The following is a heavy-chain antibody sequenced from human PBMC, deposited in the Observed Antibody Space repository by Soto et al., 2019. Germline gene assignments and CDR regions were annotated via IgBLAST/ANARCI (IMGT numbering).Heavy chain of an antibody. J-gene: IGHJ4*02. CDR3: ARDRAVLRFLEWPSVE. CDR1: GYTFTSYG. CDR2: ISAYNGNT. Sequence: QVQLVQSGAEVKKPGASVKVSCKASGYTFTSYGISWVRQAPGQGLEWMGWISAYNGNTNYAQKLQGRVTMTTDTSTSTAYMGLRSLRSDDTAVYYCARDRAVLRFLEWPSVEWGQGTLVTVSS. V-gene: IGHV1-18*04. D-gene: IGHD3-3*01.